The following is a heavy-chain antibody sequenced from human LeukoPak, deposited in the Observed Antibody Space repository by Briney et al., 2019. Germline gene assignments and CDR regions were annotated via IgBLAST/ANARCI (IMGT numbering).Heavy chain of an antibody. CDR2: LYNSGST. V-gene: IGHV4-59*01. Sequence: SETLSLTCTVSGGSISSYYWSWIRQPPGKGLEWIGYLYNSGSTNYNPSLKSRVTISVDTSKNQFSLKLSSVTAADTAVSYCARASRGAFDIWGQGTMVTVSS. D-gene: IGHD1-26*01. J-gene: IGHJ3*02. CDR1: GGSISSYY. CDR3: ARASRGAFDI.